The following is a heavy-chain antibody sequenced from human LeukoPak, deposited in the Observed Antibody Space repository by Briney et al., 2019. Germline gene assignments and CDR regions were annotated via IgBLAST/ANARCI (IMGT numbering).Heavy chain of an antibody. CDR2: IGTAGDT. V-gene: IGHV3-13*04. CDR3: ARGALGFDY. CDR1: GFTFSSYD. J-gene: IGHJ4*02. Sequence: PGGSLRLPCATSGFTFSSYDIQWVRQATGKGLEWVSSIGTAGDTYYAGSVKGRFTLSRENAKKSSYLQMNNLGAGDTAVYYCARGALGFDYWGQGTLVTVSS.